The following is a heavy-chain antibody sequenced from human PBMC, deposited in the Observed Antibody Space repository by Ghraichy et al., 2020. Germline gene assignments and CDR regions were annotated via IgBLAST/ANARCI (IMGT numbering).Heavy chain of an antibody. Sequence: PETLSLTCTVSGGSISSSSCYWGWIRQPPGKGLEWIGSIYDSGSTSYNPSLKSRVTISVDTSKNQFSLKVTSVTAADTAVYYCARSVETATYYLDYWGQGTLVTVSS. CDR1: GGSISSSSCY. CDR2: IYDSGST. D-gene: IGHD2-21*02. V-gene: IGHV4-39*01. J-gene: IGHJ4*02. CDR3: ARSVETATYYLDY.